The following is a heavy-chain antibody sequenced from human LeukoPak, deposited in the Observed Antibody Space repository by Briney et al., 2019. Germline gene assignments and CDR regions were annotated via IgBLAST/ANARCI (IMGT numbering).Heavy chain of an antibody. CDR3: ARAFQELPQLYYYYYMTS. Sequence: PGGSLRLSCAASGFTFSSYEMNWVRQAPGKGLEWVSYISSSGSTIYYADSVKGRFTISRDNAKNSLYLQMNSLRAEDTAVYYCARAFQELPQLYYYYYMTSGAKGPRSPSP. CDR1: GFTFSSYE. CDR2: ISSSGSTI. V-gene: IGHV3-48*03. J-gene: IGHJ6*03. D-gene: IGHD6-13*01.